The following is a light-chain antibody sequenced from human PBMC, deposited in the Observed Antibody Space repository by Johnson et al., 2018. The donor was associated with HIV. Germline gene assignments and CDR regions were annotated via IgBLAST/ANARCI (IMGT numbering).Light chain of an antibody. Sequence: QSVLTQPPSVSAAPGQKVTISCSGSSSNIGNNYVSWYQHLPGTAPKLLIYDNNKRPSGIPDRFSGSKSGTSATLGITGLQTGDEADYYCGTWDSRLSASFFGTGTKVTVL. CDR1: SSNIGNNY. J-gene: IGLJ1*01. CDR2: DNN. CDR3: GTWDSRLSASF. V-gene: IGLV1-51*01.